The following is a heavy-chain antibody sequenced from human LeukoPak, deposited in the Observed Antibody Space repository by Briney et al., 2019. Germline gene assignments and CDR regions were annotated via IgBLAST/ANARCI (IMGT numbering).Heavy chain of an antibody. Sequence: GESLKISCKGSGYSFTSYWIGWVRQMPGKGLEWMGIIYPGDSDTRYSPSFQGQVTISADKFISTAYLQWSSLKASDTAMYYCARFRTYYDFWSGYSPPKTDDAFDIWGQGTMVTVSS. V-gene: IGHV5-51*01. CDR3: ARFRTYYDFWSGYSPPKTDDAFDI. D-gene: IGHD3-3*01. CDR1: GYSFTSYW. CDR2: IYPGDSDT. J-gene: IGHJ3*02.